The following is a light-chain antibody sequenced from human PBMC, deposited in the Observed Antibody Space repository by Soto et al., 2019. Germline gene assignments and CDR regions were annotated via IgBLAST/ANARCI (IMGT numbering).Light chain of an antibody. CDR2: ATS. CDR1: QSFSSSY. J-gene: IGKJ1*01. Sequence: EIVFAQSPGTPSLSPGERATLCCRASQSFSSSYLAWYQQKPGQAPRLLIYATSSRATGIPDRFSGSGSGTDFTLTISRLEPEDFAVYYCQQYGSSPRTFGQGTKVDIK. V-gene: IGKV3-20*01. CDR3: QQYGSSPRT.